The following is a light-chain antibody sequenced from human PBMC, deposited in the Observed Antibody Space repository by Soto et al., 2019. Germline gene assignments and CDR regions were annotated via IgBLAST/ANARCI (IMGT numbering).Light chain of an antibody. CDR3: QVYGNSPMYT. Sequence: EIVLTQSPGTLSLSPGERATLSCRASQSVSNNALAWYQQKPGQAPRLLIYGASNRATGIPSVFSGSGSGTDFTLTISRLEAEDFAVYYCQVYGNSPMYTFGQGTRLEIK. V-gene: IGKV3-20*01. J-gene: IGKJ2*01. CDR1: QSVSNNA. CDR2: GAS.